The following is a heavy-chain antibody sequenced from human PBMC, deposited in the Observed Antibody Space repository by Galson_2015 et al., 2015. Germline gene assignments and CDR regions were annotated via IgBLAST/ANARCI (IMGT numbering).Heavy chain of an antibody. V-gene: IGHV3-23*01. J-gene: IGHJ5*01. D-gene: IGHD2-15*01. CDR3: AKGAPSCSGGTCLAVSDS. Sequence: SLRLSCAVSGFTFSSYAMGWVRQAPGTGLEGVSSIGDSSAYKKYADSVKGRFTISRDNSKNTLYLQMSSLRVDDTAVYYCAKGAPSCSGGTCLAVSDSWGHGTLVTVSS. CDR1: GFTFSSYA. CDR2: IGDSSAYK.